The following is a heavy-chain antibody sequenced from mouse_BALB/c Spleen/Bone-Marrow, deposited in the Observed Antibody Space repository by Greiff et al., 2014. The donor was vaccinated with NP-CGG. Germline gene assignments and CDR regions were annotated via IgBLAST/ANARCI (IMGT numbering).Heavy chain of an antibody. J-gene: IGHJ4*01. CDR1: GFSLTNYG. D-gene: IGHD1-2*01. V-gene: IGHV2-9*02. CDR2: IWADGST. Sequence: VKLQESGPGLVAPSQSLSITCTVSGFSLTNYGVHWVRQPPGKGREWLGVIWADGSTNYNSALMSRLSISKDNSKSQVFFKMNSLQTDDTAMYYCARITTATGAMDYWGQGTSVTVSS. CDR3: ARITTATGAMDY.